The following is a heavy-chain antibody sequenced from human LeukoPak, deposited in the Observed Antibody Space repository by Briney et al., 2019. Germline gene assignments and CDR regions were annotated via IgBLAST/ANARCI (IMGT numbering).Heavy chain of an antibody. J-gene: IGHJ5*02. CDR3: ARALDNYYDFSHFDP. D-gene: IGHD3-3*01. CDR1: GGSISRYY. Sequence: SETLSLTCAVSGGSISRYYWSCIRQPPGKGLEWIGHIYYTGRIYYNPSVMSRLTISVDRSKNQFSLKLTSVTAADTAVYYCARALDNYYDFSHFDPWGQGTPVTVSS. V-gene: IGHV4-59*01. CDR2: IYYTGRI.